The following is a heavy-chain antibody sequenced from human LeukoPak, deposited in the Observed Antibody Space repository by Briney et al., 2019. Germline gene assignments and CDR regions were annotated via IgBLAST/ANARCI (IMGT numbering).Heavy chain of an antibody. D-gene: IGHD3-9*01. CDR2: IIGSGGST. J-gene: IGHJ6*04. CDR1: GFTFSSYA. V-gene: IGHV3-23*01. CDR3: AKEGSLRYFDWPDYYYYGMDV. Sequence: GGSLRLSCAASGFTFSSYAMSWVRQAPGKGLEWVSAIIGSGGSTYHADSVKGRFTISRDNSKNTLYLQMNSLRAEDTAVYYCAKEGSLRYFDWPDYYYYGMDVWGKGTTVTVSS.